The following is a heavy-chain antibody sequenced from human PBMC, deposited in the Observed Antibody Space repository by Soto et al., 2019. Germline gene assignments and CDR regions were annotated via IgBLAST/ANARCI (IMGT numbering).Heavy chain of an antibody. J-gene: IGHJ3*02. V-gene: IGHV3-23*01. D-gene: IGHD1-20*01. CDR2: ISGSGGST. CDR1: GFTFSSYA. Sequence: GGSLRLSCAASGFTFSSYAMSWVRQAPGKGLEWVSAISGSGGSTYYADSVKGRFTISRDNSKNTLYLQMNSLRAEDTAVYYCXKDPTNWNKIAGDAFDIWGQGTMVTASS. CDR3: XKDPTNWNKIAGDAFDI.